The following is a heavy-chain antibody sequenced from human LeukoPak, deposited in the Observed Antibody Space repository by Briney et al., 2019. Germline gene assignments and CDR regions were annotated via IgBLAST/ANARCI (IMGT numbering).Heavy chain of an antibody. CDR1: GGSISSYY. CDR2: IYYSGST. CDR3: AREGQHYYDSSGYQTDAFDI. D-gene: IGHD3-22*01. V-gene: IGHV4-59*01. J-gene: IGHJ3*02. Sequence: SETLSLTCTVSGGSISSYYWSWIRQPPGKGLEWIGYIYYSGSTNYNPSLKSRVTISVDTSKNQFSLKLSSVTAADTAVYYCAREGQHYYDSSGYQTDAFDIWGQGTMVTVSS.